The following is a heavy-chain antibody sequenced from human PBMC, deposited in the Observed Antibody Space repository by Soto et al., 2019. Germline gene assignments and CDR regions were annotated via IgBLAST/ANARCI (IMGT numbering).Heavy chain of an antibody. CDR2: ISAYNGNT. V-gene: IGHV1-18*01. CDR1: GYTFTSYG. CDR3: ARTYYDFWSGYPPSYYYYMDV. J-gene: IGHJ6*03. D-gene: IGHD3-3*01. Sequence: QVQLVQSGAEVKKPGASVKVSCKASGYTFTSYGISWVRQAPGQGLEWMGWISAYNGNTNYAQKLQGRVTMTTDTSTSTAYMELRGLRSDDTAVYYCARTYYDFWSGYPPSYYYYMDVWGKGTTVTVSS.